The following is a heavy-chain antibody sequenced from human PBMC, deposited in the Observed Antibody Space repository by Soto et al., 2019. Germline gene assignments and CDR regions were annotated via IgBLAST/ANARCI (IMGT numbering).Heavy chain of an antibody. J-gene: IGHJ6*02. CDR3: GSSSEGDYYYGMDV. CDR2: IYYSGST. Sequence: SETLSLTCTVSGGSISSSSYYWGWIRQPPGKGLEWIGSIYYSGSTYYSPSLKSRVTISVDTSKNQFSLKLSSVTAADTAVYYCGSSSEGDYYYGMDVWGQGTTVTVS. CDR1: GGSISSSSYY. D-gene: IGHD6-13*01. V-gene: IGHV4-39*01.